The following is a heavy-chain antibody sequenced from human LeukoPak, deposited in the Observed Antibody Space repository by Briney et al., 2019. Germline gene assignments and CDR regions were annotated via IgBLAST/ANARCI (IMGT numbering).Heavy chain of an antibody. CDR1: GFTFTSSA. D-gene: IGHD6-19*01. J-gene: IGHJ5*02. CDR2: IVVGSGNT. Sequence: SVKVSCKASGFTFTSSAMQWVRQARGQRLEWIGWIVVGSGNTNYAQKFQERVTITRDMSTSTAYMELSSLRSEDAAVYYCAADRIAVAGNIIDPWGQGTLVTVSS. CDR3: AADRIAVAGNIIDP. V-gene: IGHV1-58*02.